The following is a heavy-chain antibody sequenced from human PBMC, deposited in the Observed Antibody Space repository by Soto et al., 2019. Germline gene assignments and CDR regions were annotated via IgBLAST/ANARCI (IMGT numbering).Heavy chain of an antibody. Sequence: QVQLQESGPGLVKPSQTLSLTCTVSGGSISSDDYYWSWIRQTPGRGLGWFGFIFYSGNTYYNPSLNTRASISVDTSKNQFSLKLTSVTATDTAVYYCVREGTKLSPHGYIMAAGHFDSWGQGALVTVSS. CDR1: GGSISSDDYY. D-gene: IGHD5-12*01. V-gene: IGHV4-30-4*01. CDR3: VREGTKLSPHGYIMAAGHFDS. J-gene: IGHJ4*02. CDR2: IFYSGNT.